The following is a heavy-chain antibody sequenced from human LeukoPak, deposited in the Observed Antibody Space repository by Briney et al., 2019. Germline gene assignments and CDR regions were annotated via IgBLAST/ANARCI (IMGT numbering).Heavy chain of an antibody. CDR1: GGSISSYY. CDR3: ARDSGSYSYYYYYMDV. Sequence: PSETLSLTCTVSGGSISSYYWSWIRQPPGKGLEWIGYIYYSGSTNYNPSLKSRVTISVDTSKNQFSLKLSSVTAADTAVYYCARDSGSYSYYYYYMDVWGKGTTVTVSS. V-gene: IGHV4-59*01. CDR2: IYYSGST. D-gene: IGHD1-26*01. J-gene: IGHJ6*03.